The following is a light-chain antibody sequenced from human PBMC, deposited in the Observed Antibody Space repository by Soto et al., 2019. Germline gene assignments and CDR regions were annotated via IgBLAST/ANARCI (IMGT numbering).Light chain of an antibody. Sequence: DIQMTQSPSTLSASVGDRVTITCRASQSISSWLAWYQQKPGKAPKLLIYDASSLESGVPSRFSGSGSGTEFTLTISSLQPDDFATYYCQQYNSYSVTVGQGTKV. CDR2: DAS. CDR1: QSISSW. V-gene: IGKV1-5*01. CDR3: QQYNSYSVT. J-gene: IGKJ1*01.